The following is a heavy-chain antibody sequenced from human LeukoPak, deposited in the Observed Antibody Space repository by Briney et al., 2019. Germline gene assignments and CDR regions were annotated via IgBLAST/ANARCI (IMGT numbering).Heavy chain of an antibody. V-gene: IGHV1-69*05. D-gene: IGHD3-3*01. CDR3: ARDYTIFGVVDDAFDI. J-gene: IGHJ3*02. CDR2: IIPIFGTA. Sequence: SVKVSCKASGGTFSSYAISWVRQAPGQGLEWMGGIIPIFGTANYAQKFQGRVTITTDESTSTAYMELSSLRSEDTAVYYCARDYTIFGVVDDAFDIWGQGTMVTVSS. CDR1: GGTFSSYA.